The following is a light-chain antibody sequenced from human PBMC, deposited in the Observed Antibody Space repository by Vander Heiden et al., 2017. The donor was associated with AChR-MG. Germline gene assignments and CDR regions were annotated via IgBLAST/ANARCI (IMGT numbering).Light chain of an antibody. V-gene: IGLV2-14*03. Sequence: QSALTQPASVSGSPGQSLTVSCTETTSDSAVYSFVSWYQHHPGKAPKLLIYDASHRPSGVSHRFSGSKSGNTASLTISGLQAEDEAHYYCTSYTRSHFWVFGGGTKVTVL. CDR3: TSYTRSHFWV. J-gene: IGLJ3*02. CDR2: DAS. CDR1: TSDSAVYSF.